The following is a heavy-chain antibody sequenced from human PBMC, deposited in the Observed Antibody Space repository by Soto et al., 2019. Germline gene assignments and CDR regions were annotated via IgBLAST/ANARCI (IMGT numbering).Heavy chain of an antibody. V-gene: IGHV4-31*03. CDR3: ARLRIATNNYKWFDP. D-gene: IGHD2-21*01. CDR2: IYGTGAV. J-gene: IGHJ5*02. CDR1: GAALNSGNYY. Sequence: SSTLSLTCSVSGAALNSGNYYWSWIRQVPGKGLEWIGHIYGTGAVDYNPSLRDRITISQVTSERQFSLNLRLVTAADTAVYYCARLRIATNNYKWFDPWGQGTLVTVCS.